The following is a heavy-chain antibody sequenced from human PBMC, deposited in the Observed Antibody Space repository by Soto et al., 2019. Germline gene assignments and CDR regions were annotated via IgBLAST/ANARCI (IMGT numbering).Heavy chain of an antibody. CDR2: INAHSGGT. V-gene: IGHV1-2*02. J-gene: IGHJ5*02. D-gene: IGHD6-6*01. Sequence: ASVKVSCKASGFSFTGYYIHWLRQAPGQGLEWMGWINAHSGGTEYAQKFQGRVTLTRDTSISTAYMTLSSLRSDDTAIYYCARDLTRQLAYWLDPWGQGTQVTVSS. CDR3: ARDLTRQLAYWLDP. CDR1: GFSFTGYY.